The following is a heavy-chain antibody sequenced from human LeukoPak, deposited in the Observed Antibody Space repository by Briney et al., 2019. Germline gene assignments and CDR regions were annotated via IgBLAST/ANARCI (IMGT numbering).Heavy chain of an antibody. CDR1: GRTLSSYP. CDR3: ARIRGTESGLSHFDS. D-gene: IGHD2-8*02. CDR2: IIPVLGIV. Sequence: ASVKVSCKASGRTLSSYPICWVRQAPGQGLEWMGRIIPVLGIVNYAQTFQGRVTITADKSSSTAYMELSSLRSEDTAVYYCARIRGTESGLSHFDSWGPGTLVSVSS. J-gene: IGHJ4*02. V-gene: IGHV1-69*02.